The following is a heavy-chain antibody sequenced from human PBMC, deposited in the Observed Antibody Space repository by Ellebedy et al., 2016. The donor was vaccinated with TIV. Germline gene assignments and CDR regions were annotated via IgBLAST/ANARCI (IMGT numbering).Heavy chain of an antibody. CDR3: ARDAVPFNYYYDTSGPFDY. CDR1: GFTFSDYY. Sequence: GESLKISCAASGFTFSDYYMSWIRQAPGKGLEWVSYISRSSSFTDYADSVKVRFTISRDNAKNSLYLQMNSLRVEDTAVYYCARDAVPFNYYYDTSGPFDYWGQGTLVTVSS. D-gene: IGHD3-22*01. J-gene: IGHJ4*02. V-gene: IGHV3-11*06. CDR2: ISRSSSFT.